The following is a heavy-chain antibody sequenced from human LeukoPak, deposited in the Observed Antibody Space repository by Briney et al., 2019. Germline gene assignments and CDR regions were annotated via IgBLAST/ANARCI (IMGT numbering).Heavy chain of an antibody. CDR2: ISGSGGST. V-gene: IGHV3-23*01. CDR3: AKDLTQYCSGGSCYGGLPNDAFDI. Sequence: GGSLRLSCAASGFTFSSYAMSWVRQAPGKGLEWVSAISGSGGSTYYADSVKGRFTISRDNSKNTLYLQMNSLRAEDMAVYYCAKDLTQYCSGGSCYGGLPNDAFDIWGQGTMVTVSS. J-gene: IGHJ3*02. CDR1: GFTFSSYA. D-gene: IGHD2-15*01.